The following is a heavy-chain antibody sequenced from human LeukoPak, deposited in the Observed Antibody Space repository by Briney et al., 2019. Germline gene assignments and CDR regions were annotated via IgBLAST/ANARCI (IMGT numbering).Heavy chain of an antibody. Sequence: GASVKVSCKASGYTFTGYFMHWVRQAPGQGLEWMGWINPNNGATNFTQKFQGRVTMTRDTSISTAYMELSSLTSDDTAVYYCARAGSYRYADYWGQGTVVTVSS. J-gene: IGHJ4*02. CDR3: ARAGSYRYADY. D-gene: IGHD3-16*02. CDR2: INPNNGAT. CDR1: GYTFTGYF. V-gene: IGHV1-2*02.